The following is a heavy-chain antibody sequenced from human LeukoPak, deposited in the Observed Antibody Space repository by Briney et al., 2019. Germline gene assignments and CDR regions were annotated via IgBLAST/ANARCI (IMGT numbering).Heavy chain of an antibody. D-gene: IGHD4-17*01. Sequence: GGSLRLSCAASGFTFSNYWMHWVRQAPGKGLVWVSRFNRDGRSTNYADSVKGRFTISRDNAKNTVFLQMNSLRAEDTAVYYCALPLRDGDFYFDYWGQGALVTVSS. CDR1: GFTFSNYW. CDR2: FNRDGRST. V-gene: IGHV3-74*01. J-gene: IGHJ4*02. CDR3: ALPLRDGDFYFDY.